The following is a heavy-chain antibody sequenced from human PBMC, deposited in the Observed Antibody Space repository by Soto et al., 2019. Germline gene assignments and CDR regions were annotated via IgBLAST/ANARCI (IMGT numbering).Heavy chain of an antibody. CDR1: GFTFGSYW. V-gene: IGHV3-74*01. Sequence: EVQLVESGGSLVQPGGSLSVSCAASGFTFGSYWMNWVRQAPGKGLVWVSRIDSDGSSTTYADSVKGRFTTSRDNAKNTLYLQMSSLRVEDTAVYYCARGRPYGMDVWGQGTTVTVSS. J-gene: IGHJ6*02. CDR2: IDSDGSST. CDR3: ARGRPYGMDV.